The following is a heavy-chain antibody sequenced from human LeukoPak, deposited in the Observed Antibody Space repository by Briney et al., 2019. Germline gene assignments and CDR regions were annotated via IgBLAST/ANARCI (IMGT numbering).Heavy chain of an antibody. Sequence: GGSLRLSCAASGFTFNSYGMHWVRQAPGKGLEWVAFIRYDGSNKYYADSVKGRFTISRDNSKNTVYLQMNSLRAEDTAVYYCAKGGVGGPAGRGGPVFDYWGQGTLVTVSS. CDR2: IRYDGSNK. J-gene: IGHJ4*02. CDR1: GFTFNSYG. V-gene: IGHV3-30*02. D-gene: IGHD2-2*01. CDR3: AKGGVGGPAGRGGPVFDY.